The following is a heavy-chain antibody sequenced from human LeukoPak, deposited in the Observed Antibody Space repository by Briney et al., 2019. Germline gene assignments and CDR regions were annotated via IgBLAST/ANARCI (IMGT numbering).Heavy chain of an antibody. CDR1: GYTFTIYG. CDR2: ISPYNGNT. CDR3: ARGGYSDGYVY. J-gene: IGHJ4*02. D-gene: IGHD5-18*01. V-gene: IGHV1-18*01. Sequence: ASVTVSCKASGYTFTIYGISWVRQAPGQGVEWMGWISPYNGNTNYAQKLQDKVTMTTDTSTTTAYMELRSLRSDDTAVYYCARGGYSDGYVYWGQGTLVTVSS.